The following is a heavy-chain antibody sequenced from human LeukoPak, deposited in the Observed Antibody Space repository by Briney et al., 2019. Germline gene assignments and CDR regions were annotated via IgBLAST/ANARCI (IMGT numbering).Heavy chain of an antibody. Sequence: PGGSLRLSCAASGFTFSSYGMHWVRQAPGKGLEWVAFIRYDGNNKYYADSVKSRFTISRDNSKNTLYVQMNSLRVEDTAVYYCAKDRVVSREPDTFDIWGQGTMVTVSS. V-gene: IGHV3-30*02. D-gene: IGHD2-15*01. CDR3: AKDRVVSREPDTFDI. CDR2: IRYDGNNK. J-gene: IGHJ3*02. CDR1: GFTFSSYG.